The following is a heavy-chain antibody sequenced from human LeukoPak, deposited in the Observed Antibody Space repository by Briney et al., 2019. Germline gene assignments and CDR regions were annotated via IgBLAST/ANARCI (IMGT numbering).Heavy chain of an antibody. CDR1: GFTFSSYG. CDR2: ITSGTTYI. V-gene: IGHV3-21*01. D-gene: IGHD1-26*01. CDR3: ARAPPWGQNDY. Sequence: GGSLRLSCAASGFTFSSYGMNWVRQAPGKGLEWVSSITSGTTYIYYADSVKGRFTISRDNAKNSLYLQMNSLRAEDTAVYYCARAPPWGQNDYWGQGTLVTVSS. J-gene: IGHJ4*02.